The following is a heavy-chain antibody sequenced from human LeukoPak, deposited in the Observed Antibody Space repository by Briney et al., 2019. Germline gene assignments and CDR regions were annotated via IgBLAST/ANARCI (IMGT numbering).Heavy chain of an antibody. Sequence: PGGSLRLSCAASGFTFSSYWMSWVRQAPGKGLEWVANIKQDGSEKYYVDSVKGRFTISRDNAKNSLYLQMNSLRAEDPAVYYCARGGGGHYYDSSGLIDYWGQGTLVTVSS. CDR1: GFTFSSYW. D-gene: IGHD3-22*01. V-gene: IGHV3-7*01. CDR2: IKQDGSEK. J-gene: IGHJ4*02. CDR3: ARGGGGHYYDSSGLIDY.